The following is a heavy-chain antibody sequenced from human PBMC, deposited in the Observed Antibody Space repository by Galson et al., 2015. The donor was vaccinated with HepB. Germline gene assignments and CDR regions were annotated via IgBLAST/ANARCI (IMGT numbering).Heavy chain of an antibody. D-gene: IGHD4-17*01. CDR1: GFAFRTYA. J-gene: IGHJ4*02. Sequence: SLRLSCAASGFAFRTYAMSWVRQAPGKGLEWVSHITASGGNTNYADSVKGRFTISRDNSKNTLYLQMNSLRDEDTAIYYCPRGDYAGLDDWGQGTLVTVSS. CDR2: ITASGGNT. CDR3: PRGDYAGLDD. V-gene: IGHV3-23*01.